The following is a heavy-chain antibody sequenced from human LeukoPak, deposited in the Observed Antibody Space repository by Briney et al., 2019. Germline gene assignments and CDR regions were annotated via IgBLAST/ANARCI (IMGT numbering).Heavy chain of an antibody. D-gene: IGHD2-15*01. Sequence: PGGSLRLSCAASGFTFSSYPMSWVRQAPGKGLEWVSIISTDSTYTFYAHSVKGRFTISRDNSKDTLYLQMSGLRVEDTAVYFCAKGEGYCGGGTCYRYFDSWGQGTLVTVSS. J-gene: IGHJ4*02. CDR1: GFTFSSYP. V-gene: IGHV3-23*01. CDR3: AKGEGYCGGGTCYRYFDS. CDR2: ISTDSTYT.